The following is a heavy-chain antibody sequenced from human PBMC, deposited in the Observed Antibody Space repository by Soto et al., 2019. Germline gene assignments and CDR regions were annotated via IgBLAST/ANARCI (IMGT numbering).Heavy chain of an antibody. CDR3: ARESRGGWFDP. J-gene: IGHJ5*02. CDR1: GGSVSSGSYY. V-gene: IGHV4-61*01. CDR2: IYYSGST. Sequence: QVQLQESGPGLVKPSETLSLTCTVSGGSVSSGSYYWSWIRQPPGKGLEWIGYIYYSGSTNYNPSLKSRVTISVDTSKNQFSLKLSSVTAADTAVYYCARESRGGWFDPWGQGTLVTVSS. D-gene: IGHD3-16*01.